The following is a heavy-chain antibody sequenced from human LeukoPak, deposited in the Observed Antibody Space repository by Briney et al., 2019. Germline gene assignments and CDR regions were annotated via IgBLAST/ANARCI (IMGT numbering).Heavy chain of an antibody. D-gene: IGHD3-22*01. J-gene: IGHJ4*02. V-gene: IGHV3-23*01. CDR1: GFTFSTYA. CDR3: YIPYYDTSAYKGY. Sequence: GSLRLSCAASGFTFSTYAIDWVRQAPGKGLEWVSAISGSGASTYYADSVKGRFTISRDNSKNTLYLQMDSLRAEDTAVYYCYIPYYDTSAYKGYWGQGTLVTVSS. CDR2: ISGSGAST.